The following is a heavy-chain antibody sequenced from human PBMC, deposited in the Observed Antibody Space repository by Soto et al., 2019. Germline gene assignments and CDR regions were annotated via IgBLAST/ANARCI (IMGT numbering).Heavy chain of an antibody. CDR2: IYQSGVT. CDR1: GDSYSISTYS. CDR3: AGMPYTSGLRFDP. D-gene: IGHD6-19*01. J-gene: IGHJ5*02. V-gene: IGHV4-30-2*01. Sequence: SETLSLTCNMSGDSYSISTYSWSWIRQPPGKALQWIGFIYQSGVTSYNPSLASRVSISLDRSNNQCSLKLKSVTAADTAVYFCAGMPYTSGLRFDPWGPGTLVTAPQ.